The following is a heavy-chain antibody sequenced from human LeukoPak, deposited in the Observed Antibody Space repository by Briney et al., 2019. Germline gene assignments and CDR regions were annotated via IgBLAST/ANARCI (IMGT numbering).Heavy chain of an antibody. CDR2: ISSSSSYI. CDR1: GFTFSSYS. CDR3: ARDMVRGVYGMDV. J-gene: IGHJ6*02. V-gene: IGHV3-21*01. D-gene: IGHD3-10*01. Sequence: GGSLRLSCAASGFTFSSYSMNWVRQAPGKGLEWVSSISSSSSYIYYADSVKGRFTISRDNAKNSLYLQMNSLRAEDTAVYYCARDMVRGVYGMDVWGQGTTVTVSS.